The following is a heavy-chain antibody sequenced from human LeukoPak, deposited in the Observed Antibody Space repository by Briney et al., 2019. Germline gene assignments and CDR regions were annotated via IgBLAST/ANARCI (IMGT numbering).Heavy chain of an antibody. CDR1: GFTFTTYA. J-gene: IGHJ4*02. Sequence: GGSLRLSCAASGFTFTTYAMNWVRQAPGKGLEWVSGLSGDGGYKYYADSAKGRFTISRDNSKNTLHLQMSSLRAEDTAIYYCTRDPSGSGPDFDFWGQGTLVIVS. CDR2: LSGDGGYK. V-gene: IGHV3-23*01. CDR3: TRDPSGSGPDFDF. D-gene: IGHD3-10*01.